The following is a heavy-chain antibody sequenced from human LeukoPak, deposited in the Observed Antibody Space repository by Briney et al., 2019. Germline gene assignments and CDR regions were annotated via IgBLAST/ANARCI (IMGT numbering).Heavy chain of an antibody. CDR2: IKHDGSEK. CDR3: ARLRFYGDYSFDY. D-gene: IGHD4-17*01. V-gene: IGHV3-7*01. CDR1: GFTFSSSW. Sequence: GGSLRPSCAASGFTFSSSWMSWVRQAPGKGLEWVANIKHDGSEKHYVDSVEGRFTISRDNAKNSLYLQMNSLRAEDTAVYYCARLRFYGDYSFDYWGQGTLVTVSS. J-gene: IGHJ4*02.